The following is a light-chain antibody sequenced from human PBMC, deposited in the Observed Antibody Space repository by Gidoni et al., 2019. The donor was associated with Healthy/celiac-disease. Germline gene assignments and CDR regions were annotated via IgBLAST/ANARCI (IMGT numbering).Light chain of an antibody. CDR2: KAS. CDR1: QSISSW. Sequence: DIQMTQSPSTLSASVVDRVTITCRASQSISSWLAWYQQKPGKAPKLLIYKASSLESGVPSRFSGSGSGTEFTLTISSLQPDDFATYYCQQYNSYSPWTFGQXPKVEIK. J-gene: IGKJ1*01. V-gene: IGKV1-5*03. CDR3: QQYNSYSPWT.